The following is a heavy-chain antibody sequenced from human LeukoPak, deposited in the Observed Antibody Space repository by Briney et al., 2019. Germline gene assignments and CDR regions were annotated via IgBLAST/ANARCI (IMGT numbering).Heavy chain of an antibody. D-gene: IGHD6-6*01. CDR2: ISSSSSYI. Sequence: GGSLRLSCAASGFTFSSYSMNWVRQAPGKGLEWVSSISSSSSYIYYADSVKGRFTISRDNAKNSPYLQMNSLRAEDTAVYYCARDKTRAARLYYYGMDVWGQGTTVTVSS. J-gene: IGHJ6*02. CDR1: GFTFSSYS. V-gene: IGHV3-21*01. CDR3: ARDKTRAARLYYYGMDV.